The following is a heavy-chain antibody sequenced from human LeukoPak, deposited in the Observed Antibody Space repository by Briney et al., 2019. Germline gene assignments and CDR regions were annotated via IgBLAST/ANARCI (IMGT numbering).Heavy chain of an antibody. CDR1: GFTFSSYA. CDR3: ATSYSSSSGPFDS. V-gene: IGHV3-23*01. D-gene: IGHD6-6*01. CDR2: ISGSGGST. J-gene: IGHJ4*02. Sequence: GGSLRLSCAASGFTFSSYAMSWVRQAPGKGLEWVSAISGSGGSTYYADSVKGRFTISRDNSKNTLYLQMNSLRAEDTTVYYCATSYSSSSGPFDSWGQGTLVTVSS.